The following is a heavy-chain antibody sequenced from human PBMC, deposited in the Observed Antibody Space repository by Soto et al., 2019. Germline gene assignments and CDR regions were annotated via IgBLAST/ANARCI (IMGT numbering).Heavy chain of an antibody. D-gene: IGHD2-15*01. J-gene: IGHJ4*02. V-gene: IGHV3-7*03. Sequence: AGSLRLTCAASGFTFRSDGMNWIRNGPGKGMGRVGNRKQDGSDRYYVDSVKGRFTISRHNPKNPLYLQMNSLRAEYTAVYYSAPDAPPYCGSGSCCTCDYWGQGTLVTVSS. CDR3: APDAPPYCGSGSCCTCDY. CDR1: GFTFRSDG. CDR2: RKQDGSDR.